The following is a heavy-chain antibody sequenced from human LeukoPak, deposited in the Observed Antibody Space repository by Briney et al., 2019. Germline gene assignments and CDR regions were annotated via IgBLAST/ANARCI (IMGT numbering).Heavy chain of an antibody. J-gene: IGHJ6*03. V-gene: IGHV3-30*02. D-gene: IGHD2-15*01. CDR2: IRYDGSNK. Sequence: QPGGSLRLSCAGSGFSFSSYGMHWVRQAPGKGLEWVAFIRYDGSNKYYADSVKGRFTISRDNSKNTLYLQMNSLRAGDTAVYYCAKGGADYCSGGSCYPDYYYYYMDVWGKGTTVTISS. CDR1: GFSFSSYG. CDR3: AKGGADYCSGGSCYPDYYYYYMDV.